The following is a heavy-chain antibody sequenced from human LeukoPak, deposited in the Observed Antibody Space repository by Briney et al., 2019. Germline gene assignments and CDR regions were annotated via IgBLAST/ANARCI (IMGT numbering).Heavy chain of an antibody. CDR1: GFTFSDHY. D-gene: IGHD3-22*01. V-gene: IGHV3-72*01. CDR2: TRNKANSYTT. J-gene: IGHJ4*02. Sequence: GGSLRLSCAASGFTFSDHYMDWVRQAPGKGLEWVGRTRNKANSYTTEYAASVKGRFTISRDDSKNSLYLQMNSLKTEDTAVYYCARVPYYDSTYDYWGQGTLVTVSS. CDR3: ARVPYYDSTYDY.